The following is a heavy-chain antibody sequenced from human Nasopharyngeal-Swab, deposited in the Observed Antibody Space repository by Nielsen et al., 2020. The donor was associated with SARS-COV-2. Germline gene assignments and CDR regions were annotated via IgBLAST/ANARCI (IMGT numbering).Heavy chain of an antibody. D-gene: IGHD3-10*01. Sequence: SETLSLTCAVYGGSFSGYYWSWIRKRPGKGMGWVGEINHSGSTNYNQSLKSRVTISVDTSKNQFSLKLSSVTAADTAVYYCARGPRITMVRGVISRDYYFDYWGQGTLVTVSS. CDR3: ARGPRITMVRGVISRDYYFDY. CDR1: GGSFSGYY. V-gene: IGHV4-34*01. CDR2: INHSGST. J-gene: IGHJ4*02.